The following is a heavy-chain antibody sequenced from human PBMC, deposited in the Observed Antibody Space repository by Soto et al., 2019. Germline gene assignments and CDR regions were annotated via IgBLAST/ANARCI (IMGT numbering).Heavy chain of an antibody. CDR3: GSGSYFLDY. V-gene: IGHV4-34*01. CDR2: INHSGST. CDR1: GGSFSGYY. Sequence: QVQLQQWGAGLLKPSETLSLNCAVYGGSFSGYYWSWIRQPPGKGLEWIGEINHSGSTNYNPSLKSRVTISVDTSKNQFSLKLSSVTAADTAVYYCGSGSYFLDYWGQGTLVTVSS. D-gene: IGHD1-26*01. J-gene: IGHJ4*02.